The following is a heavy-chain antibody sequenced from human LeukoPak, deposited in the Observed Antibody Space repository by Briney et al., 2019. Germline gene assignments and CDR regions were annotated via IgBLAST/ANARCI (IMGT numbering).Heavy chain of an antibody. J-gene: IGHJ4*02. V-gene: IGHV4-59*01. D-gene: IGHD2-2*01. CDR2: IYYSWST. CDR3: ARAYCSRTTCYFDH. CDR1: GGSISSYY. Sequence: SETLSLTCTVSGGSISSYYWSWIRQPPGKGLEWIXYIYYSWSTNYNPSLKSRVTISVDTSKNQFSLKLNSVTAADTAVYYCARAYCSRTTCYFDHWGPGTLVIVSS.